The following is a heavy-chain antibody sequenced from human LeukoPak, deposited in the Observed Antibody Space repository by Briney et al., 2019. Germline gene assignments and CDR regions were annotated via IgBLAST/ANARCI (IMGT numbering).Heavy chain of an antibody. Sequence: ASVKVSCKASGGTFSSYAISWVRQAPGQGLEWMGGIIPIFGTANYAQKFQGRVTITADKSTSTAYMELSSLRSEDTAVYYCAREGYGDDHVFDYWGQGTLVTVSS. CDR1: GGTFSSYA. CDR2: IIPIFGTA. V-gene: IGHV1-69*06. J-gene: IGHJ4*02. CDR3: AREGYGDDHVFDY. D-gene: IGHD4-17*01.